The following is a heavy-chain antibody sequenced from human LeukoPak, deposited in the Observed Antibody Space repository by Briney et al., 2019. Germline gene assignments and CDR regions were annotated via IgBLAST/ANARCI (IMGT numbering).Heavy chain of an antibody. CDR2: VKQDGSEK. CDR1: GFTFSSYW. Sequence: GGSLRLSCAASGFTFSSYWMSWVRQAPGKGLEWVANVKQDGSEKYYVDSVKGRFTISRDNAKNSLYLQMNSLRAEDTAVYYCAKDLLGQWPTVFDYWGQGTLVTVSS. CDR3: AKDLLGQWPTVFDY. D-gene: IGHD6-19*01. V-gene: IGHV3-7*01. J-gene: IGHJ4*02.